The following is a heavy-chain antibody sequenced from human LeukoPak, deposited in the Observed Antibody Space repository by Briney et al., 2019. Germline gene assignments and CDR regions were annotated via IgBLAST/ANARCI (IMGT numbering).Heavy chain of an antibody. V-gene: IGHV3-48*03. D-gene: IGHD6-13*01. CDR1: GFTLSSYE. Sequence: QPGGSLRLSCAASGFTLSSYEMNWVRLAPGKGLEWISYISRTGNSMYYADSVKGRFTISRDSAKNSLYLQMNSLRAEDTAVYYCARGPYSSNWYVDYWGEGTLVTVAS. J-gene: IGHJ4*02. CDR2: ISRTGNSM. CDR3: ARGPYSSNWYVDY.